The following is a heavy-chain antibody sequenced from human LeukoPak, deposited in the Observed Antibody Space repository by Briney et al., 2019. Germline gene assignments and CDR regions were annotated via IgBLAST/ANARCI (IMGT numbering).Heavy chain of an antibody. Sequence: PGGSLRLSCAASGFTFSDHYMTWIRQAPGKGLEWVSYISNSGSTVKYADAVKGRFTISKDNADNSLYLQMNSLRSADTAIYYCARGISAARRYYFDSWGQGILVTVS. CDR3: ARGISAARRYYFDS. J-gene: IGHJ4*02. CDR1: GFTFSDHY. D-gene: IGHD6-6*01. V-gene: IGHV3-11*04. CDR2: ISNSGSTV.